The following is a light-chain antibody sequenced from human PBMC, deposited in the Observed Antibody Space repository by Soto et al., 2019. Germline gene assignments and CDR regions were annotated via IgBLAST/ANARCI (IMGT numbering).Light chain of an antibody. CDR2: DDR. V-gene: IGLV3-21*02. CDR3: RVWDSSSAHWV. Sequence: SYVVTQPPSVSVAPGQTARVTCGGNDIGSKSVHWHQQKPVQAPVLVVYDDRDRPSGIPERFSGSNSGNTATLTIRRVEAGDEADYYCRVWDSSSAHWVFCGGTKLTVL. J-gene: IGLJ3*02. CDR1: DIGSKS.